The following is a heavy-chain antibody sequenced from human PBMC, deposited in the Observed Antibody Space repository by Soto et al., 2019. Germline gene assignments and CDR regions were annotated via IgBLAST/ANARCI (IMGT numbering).Heavy chain of an antibody. CDR2: ISGSGGTT. V-gene: IGHV3-23*01. D-gene: IGHD6-25*01. CDR1: GFTFSNYA. Sequence: EVQLLESGGGLVQPGRSLRLSCAASGFTFSNYAMSWVRQAPGQGLDWVSAISGSGGTTYYADSVKGRFTISRDNSKNALLLQMNGLRAEDAAVYYCAKFFVETGSNSGWPWSFHYWGQGTLVTVSS. J-gene: IGHJ4*02. CDR3: AKFFVETGSNSGWPWSFHY.